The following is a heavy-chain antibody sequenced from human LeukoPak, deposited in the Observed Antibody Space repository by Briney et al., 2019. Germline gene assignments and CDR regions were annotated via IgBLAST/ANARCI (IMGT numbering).Heavy chain of an antibody. V-gene: IGHV4-59*08. J-gene: IGHJ4*02. Sequence: SETLSLTCTVSGGSISSYYWSWIRQPPGKGLEWIGYIYYSGSTNYNPSLKSRVTISVDTSKNQFSLKLNSVTAADTAVYYCASFWYSSGWYPDYWGQGTLVTVSS. CDR1: GGSISSYY. D-gene: IGHD6-19*01. CDR3: ASFWYSSGWYPDY. CDR2: IYYSGST.